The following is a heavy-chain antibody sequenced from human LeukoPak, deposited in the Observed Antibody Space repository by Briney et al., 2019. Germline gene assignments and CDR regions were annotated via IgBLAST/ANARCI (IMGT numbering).Heavy chain of an antibody. V-gene: IGHV4-39*07. J-gene: IGHJ3*02. CDR1: GGSISSSSYY. CDR2: FYYSGST. Sequence: SETLSLTCTVSGGSISSSSYYWGWIRQPPGKGLGWIGGFYYSGSTYYNPSLKSRVTISVDTSKNQFSLKLSSVTAADTAVYYCARDAFWSNYYARPGAFDIWGQGTMVTVSS. D-gene: IGHD3-3*01. CDR3: ARDAFWSNYYARPGAFDI.